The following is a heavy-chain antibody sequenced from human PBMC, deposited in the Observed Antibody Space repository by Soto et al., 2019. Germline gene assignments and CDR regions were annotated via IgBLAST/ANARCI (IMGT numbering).Heavy chain of an antibody. CDR2: ISSGGSVI. D-gene: IGHD4-4*01. V-gene: IGHV3-11*01. J-gene: IGHJ4*02. CDR1: GFTFSDYY. CDR3: AREPRDDYMISGGFNY. Sequence: QVQLVESGGGLVKPGGSLRLSCVASGFTFSDYYMSWIRQAPGRGLEWVSYISSGGSVIYSADSMKGRFTISRDNAKNSLYLQVNSLRAEDTAVYYCAREPRDDYMISGGFNYWGQGTLVTVSS.